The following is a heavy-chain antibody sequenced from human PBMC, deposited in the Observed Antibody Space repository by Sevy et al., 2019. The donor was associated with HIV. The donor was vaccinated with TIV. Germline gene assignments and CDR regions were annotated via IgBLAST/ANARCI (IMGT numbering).Heavy chain of an antibody. J-gene: IGHJ1*01. CDR2: IYWNDAR. CDR1: GFSLSTSGVG. CDR3: AHRGGVNYYDIDGYYSRAEYFQY. D-gene: IGHD3-22*01. V-gene: IGHV2-5*01. Sequence: SGPTLVKPTQTLTLTCTFSGFSLSTSGVGVGWIRQPPGKALEWLANIYWNDARRYSPSLKSRLAIPKDTSKNQVVLTMTNMDPVDTATYYCAHRGGVNYYDIDGYYSRAEYFQYWGQGTLVTVSS.